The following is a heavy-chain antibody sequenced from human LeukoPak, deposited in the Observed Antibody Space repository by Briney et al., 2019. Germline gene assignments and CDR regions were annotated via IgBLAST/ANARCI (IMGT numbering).Heavy chain of an antibody. V-gene: IGHV4-30-2*01. Sequence: SETLSLTCAVSGGSISSGGYSWSWIRQPPGKGLEWIGYIYHSGSTYYNPSLKSRVTISIDTSRNQFSLKLTSVTAADTAVYYCARGNAFDYWGQGTLVTVSS. J-gene: IGHJ4*02. CDR1: GGSISSGGYS. CDR3: ARGNAFDY. CDR2: IYHSGST.